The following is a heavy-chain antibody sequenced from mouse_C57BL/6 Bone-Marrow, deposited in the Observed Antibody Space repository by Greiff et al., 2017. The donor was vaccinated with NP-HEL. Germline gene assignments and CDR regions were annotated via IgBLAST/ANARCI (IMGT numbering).Heavy chain of an antibody. V-gene: IGHV2-4*02. CDR2: IWSGGST. D-gene: IGHD1-1*01. CDR1: GFSLTSYG. Sequence: QVQLKESGPGLVQPSQRLSITCTVSGFSLTSYGVHWVRQPPGKGLEWLGVIWSGGSTDYNAAFISRLSISKDNSKSQVFFKMNSLQADDTAIYYCASNYYGSSYGAWFAYWGQGTLVTVSA. J-gene: IGHJ3*01. CDR3: ASNYYGSSYGAWFAY.